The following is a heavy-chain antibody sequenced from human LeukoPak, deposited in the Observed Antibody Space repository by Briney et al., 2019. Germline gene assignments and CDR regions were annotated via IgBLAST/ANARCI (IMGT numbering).Heavy chain of an antibody. CDR3: ARLASSMVRGVIILNPTVRWFDP. Sequence: PSETLSLTCTVSGGSISSSSYYWGWIRQPPGKGLEWIGSIYYSGSTYYNPSLKSRVTISVDTSKNQFSLKLSSVTAADTAVYYCARLASSMVRGVIILNPTVRWFDPWGQGTLVTVSS. CDR2: IYYSGST. CDR1: GGSISSSSYY. V-gene: IGHV4-39*01. J-gene: IGHJ5*02. D-gene: IGHD3-10*01.